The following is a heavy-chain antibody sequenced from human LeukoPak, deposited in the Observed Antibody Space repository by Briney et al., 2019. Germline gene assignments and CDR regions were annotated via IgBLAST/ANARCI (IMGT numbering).Heavy chain of an antibody. CDR2: IKSDGSST. V-gene: IGHV3-74*01. J-gene: IGHJ5*02. CDR3: AKSDWFDP. Sequence: GGALRLSCAAPGFTFSIYLMHWVRQAPGKGLVWVSRIKSDGSSTSYADSVKGRFTISRDNAKNTLYLQMDSLRVEDTAVYYCAKSDWFDPWGQGTLVTVSS. CDR1: GFTFSIYL.